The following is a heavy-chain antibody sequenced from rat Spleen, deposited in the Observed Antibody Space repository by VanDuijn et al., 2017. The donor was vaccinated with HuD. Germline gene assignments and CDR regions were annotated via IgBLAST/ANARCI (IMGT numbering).Heavy chain of an antibody. CDR3: AIRDGGFPG. V-gene: IGHV5-25*01. Sequence: EVELVESGGGLVQPGRSMKLSCVASGFTFSNYGMAWVRQAPTKGLEWVASISTSGGTTYYRDSVKGRFTISRDNAKSTLYLQMDSLRSEDTATYYCAIRDGGFPGWGQGTLVTVSS. CDR2: ISTSGGTT. D-gene: IGHD1-11*01. J-gene: IGHJ3*01. CDR1: GFTFSNYG.